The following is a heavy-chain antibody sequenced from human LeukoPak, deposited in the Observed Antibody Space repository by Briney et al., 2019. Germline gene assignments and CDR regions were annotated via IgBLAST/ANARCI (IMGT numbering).Heavy chain of an antibody. J-gene: IGHJ3*02. CDR2: IYYSGST. D-gene: IGHD3-22*01. Sequence: PSQTLSLTCTVSGGSISSGSYYWSWIRQPPGKGLEWIGYIYYSGSTNYNPSLKSRVTISVDTSKNQFSLKLSSVTAADTAVYYCARDRSYYDSSVLQPIFAFDIWGQGTMVTVSS. CDR1: GGSISSGSYY. V-gene: IGHV4-61*01. CDR3: ARDRSYYDSSVLQPIFAFDI.